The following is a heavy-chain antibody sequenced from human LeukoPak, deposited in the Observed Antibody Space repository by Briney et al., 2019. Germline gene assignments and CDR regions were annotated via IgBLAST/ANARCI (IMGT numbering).Heavy chain of an antibody. V-gene: IGHV1-2*02. CDR1: GYTFTGYY. Sequence: ASVKVSCKASGYTFTGYYMHWVRQAPGQGLEWMGWINPNSGGTNYAQKFQGRVTMTRDTSISTAYMELSRLRSDDTAVYYCARGYCSSTSCYRHNWFDPWGQGALVTVSS. D-gene: IGHD2-2*01. CDR3: ARGYCSSTSCYRHNWFDP. J-gene: IGHJ5*02. CDR2: INPNSGGT.